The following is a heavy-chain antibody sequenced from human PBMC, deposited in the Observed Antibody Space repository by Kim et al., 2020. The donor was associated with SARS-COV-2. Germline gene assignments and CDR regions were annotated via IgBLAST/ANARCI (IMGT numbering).Heavy chain of an antibody. V-gene: IGHV3-72*01. Sequence: TTKYAATVRGRFTISRDDSKSSLFLQMNSLKTEDTAVYYCSVVGSSGYFDYWRQGSLVTVSS. J-gene: IGHJ4*02. CDR3: SVVGSSGYFDY. D-gene: IGHD3-22*01. CDR2: TT.